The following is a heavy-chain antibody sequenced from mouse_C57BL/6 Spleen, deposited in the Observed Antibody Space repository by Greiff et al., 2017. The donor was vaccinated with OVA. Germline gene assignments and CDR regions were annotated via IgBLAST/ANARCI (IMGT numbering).Heavy chain of an antibody. Sequence: QVQLKESGAELVKPGASVKLSCKASGYTFTSYWMHWVKQRPGRGLEWIGRIDPNSGGTKYNEKFKSKATLTVDKPSSTAYMQLSSLTSEDSAVYYCARSDGRGNYYAMDYWGQGTSVTVSS. J-gene: IGHJ4*01. CDR3: ARSDGRGNYYAMDY. D-gene: IGHD1-1*01. CDR2: IDPNSGGT. CDR1: GYTFTSYW. V-gene: IGHV1-72*01.